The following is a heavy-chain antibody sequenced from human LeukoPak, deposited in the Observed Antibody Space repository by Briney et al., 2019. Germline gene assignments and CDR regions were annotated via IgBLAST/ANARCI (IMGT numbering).Heavy chain of an antibody. V-gene: IGHV1-69*05. Sequence: SVKVSCKASGGTFISYAISWVRQAPGQGGEWMGGIIPIFGTATYAQKFQGSVMITTDESTSTAYMELSSLRSEDTAVYYCARVGSGSYSYYYYYMDVWGKGTTVTVSS. J-gene: IGHJ6*03. CDR2: IIPIFGTA. CDR3: ARVGSGSYSYYYYYMDV. D-gene: IGHD1-26*01. CDR1: GGTFISYA.